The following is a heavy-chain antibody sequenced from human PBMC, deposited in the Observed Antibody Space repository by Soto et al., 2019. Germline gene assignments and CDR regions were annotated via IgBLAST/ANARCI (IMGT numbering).Heavy chain of an antibody. Sequence: PDTLSLTYTFSCGSMSSFYWIWIRQPPGKGLEWIGYVFHSGTTNYNPSLKSRVIISVYTSKNQFSLRLNSVTAADTAVYYCAGSISGDHWFDPWGQGTLVTVSS. J-gene: IGHJ5*02. D-gene: IGHD2-21*01. V-gene: IGHV4-59*07. CDR2: VFHSGTT. CDR1: CGSMSSFY. CDR3: AGSISGDHWFDP.